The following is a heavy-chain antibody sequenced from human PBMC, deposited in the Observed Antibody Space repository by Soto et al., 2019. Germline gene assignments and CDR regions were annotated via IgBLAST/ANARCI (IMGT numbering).Heavy chain of an antibody. CDR1: GFTVSSNY. Sequence: PGGSLRLSCAASGFTVSSNYMSWVRQAPGKGLEWVSVIYSGGSTYYADSVKGRFTISRDNSKNTLYLQMNSLRAEDTAVYYCARGPHYYSFDYWGQGTLVTVSS. CDR3: ARGPHYYSFDY. CDR2: IYSGGST. V-gene: IGHV3-66*01. D-gene: IGHD3-22*01. J-gene: IGHJ4*02.